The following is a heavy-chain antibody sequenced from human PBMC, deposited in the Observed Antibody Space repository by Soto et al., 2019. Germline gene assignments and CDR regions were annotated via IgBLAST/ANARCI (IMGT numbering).Heavy chain of an antibody. J-gene: IGHJ4*02. V-gene: IGHV3-30-3*01. CDR2: ISYDGSNK. D-gene: IGHD6-13*01. Sequence: GGSLRLSCAASGFTFSSYAMHWVRQAPGKGLEWVAVISYDGSNKYYADSVKGRFTISRDNSKNTLYLQMNSLRAEDTAVYYCARGGSSSPGLHFDYWGQGTLVTVSS. CDR1: GFTFSSYA. CDR3: ARGGSSSPGLHFDY.